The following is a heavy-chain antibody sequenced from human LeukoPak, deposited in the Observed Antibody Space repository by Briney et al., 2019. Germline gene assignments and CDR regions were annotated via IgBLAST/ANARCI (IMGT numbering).Heavy chain of an antibody. V-gene: IGHV1-69*04. CDR2: IIPILGIA. CDR1: GYTFTSYG. J-gene: IGHJ6*02. D-gene: IGHD6-13*01. CDR3: ARDATYSSSWLYYYYYYGMDV. Sequence: ASVKVSCKASGYTFTSYGISWVRQAPGQGLEWMGRIIPILGIANYVQKFQGRVTITADTSTSTAYMELGSLRSDDTAVYYCARDATYSSSWLYYYYYYGMDVWGQGTTVTVSS.